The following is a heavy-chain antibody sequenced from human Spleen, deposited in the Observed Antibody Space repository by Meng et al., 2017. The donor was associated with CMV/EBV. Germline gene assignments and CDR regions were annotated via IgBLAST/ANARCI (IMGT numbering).Heavy chain of an antibody. CDR3: ARGRITIFGVVISAGDY. V-gene: IGHV4-39*07. D-gene: IGHD3-3*01. J-gene: IGHJ4*02. CDR1: SISSSSYY. CDR2: IYYSGST. Sequence: SISSSSYYWGWLRQPPGKGLEWIGSIYYSGSTYYNPSLKSRVTISVDTSKNQFSLKLSSVTAADTAVYYCARGRITIFGVVISAGDYWGQGTLVTVSS.